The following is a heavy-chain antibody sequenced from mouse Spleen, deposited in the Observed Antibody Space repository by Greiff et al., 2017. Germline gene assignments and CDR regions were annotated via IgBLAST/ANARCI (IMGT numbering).Heavy chain of an antibody. Sequence: EVKLVESEGGLVQPGSSMKLSCTASGFTFSDYYMAWVRQVPEKGLEWVANINYDGSSTYYLDSLKSRFIISRDNAKNILYLQMSSLKSEDTATYYCARERDRYFDYWGQGTTLTVSS. V-gene: IGHV5-16*01. CDR3: ARERDRYFDY. D-gene: IGHD3-3*01. CDR1: GFTFSDYY. J-gene: IGHJ2*01. CDR2: INYDGSST.